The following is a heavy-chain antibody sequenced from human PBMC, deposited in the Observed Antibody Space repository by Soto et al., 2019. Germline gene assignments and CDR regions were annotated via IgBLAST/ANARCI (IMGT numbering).Heavy chain of an antibody. D-gene: IGHD3-3*01. CDR1: GGTLSNYA. CDR2: IIPIFGTA. J-gene: IGHJ6*01. Sequence: QVQLVQSGAEVKKPGSSVKVSCKASGGTLSNYAISWVRQAPGEGLEWMGGIIPIFGTANYAQKFQGRVTITADESTSTAYMELSSLRSEDTAVYYCARARSYDFWSGSDYYYSMDVWGQGTTVTASS. V-gene: IGHV1-69*01. CDR3: ARARSYDFWSGSDYYYSMDV.